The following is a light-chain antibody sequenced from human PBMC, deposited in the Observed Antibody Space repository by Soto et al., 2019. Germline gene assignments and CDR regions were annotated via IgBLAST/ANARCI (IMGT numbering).Light chain of an antibody. J-gene: IGKJ4*01. CDR3: QQYNNWPPVT. CDR1: QSISGA. CDR2: GAS. V-gene: IGKV3-15*01. Sequence: EIVMTQSPATLSVSPGGRATLSCRASQSISGALAWYQQKPGQAPRLLIYGASTRATSFPARFSGSGSGTDFTLTISSLQSEDFAVYYCQQYNNWPPVTFGGGTKVDIK.